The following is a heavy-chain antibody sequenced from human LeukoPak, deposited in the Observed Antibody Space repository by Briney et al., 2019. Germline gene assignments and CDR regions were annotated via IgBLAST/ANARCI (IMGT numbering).Heavy chain of an antibody. J-gene: IGHJ2*01. Sequence: EASVKVSCKASGYTFTGYYMHWVRQAPGQGLEWMGGIIPIFGTANYAQKFQGRVTITADKSTSTAYMELSSLRSEDTAVYYCARDSSGYYFKSSWYFDLWGRGTLVTVSS. V-gene: IGHV1-69*06. CDR2: IIPIFGTA. CDR1: GYTFTGYY. CDR3: ARDSSGYYFKSSWYFDL. D-gene: IGHD3-22*01.